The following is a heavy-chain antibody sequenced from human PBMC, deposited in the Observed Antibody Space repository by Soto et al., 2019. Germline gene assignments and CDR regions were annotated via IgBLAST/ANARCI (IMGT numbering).Heavy chain of an antibody. CDR3: ARTPIIYDILTGYYNLPDY. D-gene: IGHD3-9*01. CDR1: AFSLSTSGMC. J-gene: IGHJ4*02. Sequence: SGPTLVNPTQTLTLTCTFSAFSLSTSGMCVSWIRQPPGKALEWLARIDWDDDKYYSTSLKTRLTISKDTSKNQVVLTMTNMDPVDTATYYCARTPIIYDILTGYYNLPDYWGQGTLVTVSS. CDR2: IDWDDDK. V-gene: IGHV2-70*11.